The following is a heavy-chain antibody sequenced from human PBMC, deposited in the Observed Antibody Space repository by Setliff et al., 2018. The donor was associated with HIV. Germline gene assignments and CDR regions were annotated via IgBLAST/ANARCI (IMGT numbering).Heavy chain of an antibody. Sequence: SETLSLTCTVSGVSIGIRSYFWGWIRQPPGKGLEWIGYIYYSGSTYYNPSLKSRVTISIDTSKNQFSLKLSSVTAADTAVYYCVRGSDWGSFRYWGQGTLVTVSS. CDR1: GVSIGIRSYF. V-gene: IGHV4-31*03. D-gene: IGHD3-16*02. J-gene: IGHJ4*02. CDR3: VRGSDWGSFRY. CDR2: IYYSGST.